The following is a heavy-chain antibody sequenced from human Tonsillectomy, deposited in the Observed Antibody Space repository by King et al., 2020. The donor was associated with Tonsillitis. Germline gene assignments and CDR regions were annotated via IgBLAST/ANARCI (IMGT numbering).Heavy chain of an antibody. V-gene: IGHV5-51*01. CDR3: ARVTCSSSPCRWVNWFDP. J-gene: IGHJ5*02. Sequence: QLVQSGAEVKKPGESLKISCKASGYIFTSYWIACVRQMPGRGLEWMGIIYPGNSDTRYSPSFQGLVTISADKSISTTYVQWSSLKASDTAIYYCARVTCSSSPCRWVNWFDPWGQGTLVTVSS. D-gene: IGHD2-2*01. CDR1: GYIFTSYW. CDR2: IYPGNSDT.